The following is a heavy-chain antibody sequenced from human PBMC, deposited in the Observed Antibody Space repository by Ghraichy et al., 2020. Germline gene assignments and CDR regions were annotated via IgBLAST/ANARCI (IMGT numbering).Heavy chain of an antibody. J-gene: IGHJ4*02. CDR1: GFTFSSYA. Sequence: LSLTCAASGFTFSSYAMSWVRQAPRKGLEWVSAISGSGGSTYYADSVKGRFTISRDNSKNTLYLQMNSLRAEDTAVYYCAKDRGLYDFWGQGTLVTVSS. CDR2: ISGSGGST. CDR3: AKDRGLYDF. V-gene: IGHV3-23*01. D-gene: IGHD3-3*01.